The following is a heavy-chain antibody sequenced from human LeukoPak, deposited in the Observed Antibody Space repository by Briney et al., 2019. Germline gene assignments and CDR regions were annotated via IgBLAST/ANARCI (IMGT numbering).Heavy chain of an antibody. V-gene: IGHV4-59*01. CDR2: NCYSGSA. J-gene: IGHJ4*02. D-gene: IGHD3-22*01. Sequence: PSETLSLTCTVSGGSISSYYWSWIRQPPGKGLEWIGYNCYSGSANYNPSLKSRVTISIDTSKNRFSLKLSSVTAADTAVYYCARALIGSVPDYWGQGTLVTVSS. CDR1: GGSISSYY. CDR3: ARALIGSVPDY.